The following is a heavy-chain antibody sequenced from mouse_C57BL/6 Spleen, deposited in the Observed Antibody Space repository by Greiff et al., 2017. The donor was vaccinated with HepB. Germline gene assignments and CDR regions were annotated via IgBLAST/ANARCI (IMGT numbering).Heavy chain of an antibody. CDR2: IDPSDSYT. CDR1: GYTFTSYW. J-gene: IGHJ2*01. D-gene: IGHD1-1*01. CDR3: ARPSTVVDY. V-gene: IGHV1-50*01. Sequence: QVQLQQPGAELVKPGASVKLSCKASGYTFTSYWMQWVKQRPGQGLEWIGEIDPSDSYTNYNQKFKGKATLTVDTSSSTAYMQLSSLTSEDSAVYYCARPSTVVDYWGQGTTLTVSS.